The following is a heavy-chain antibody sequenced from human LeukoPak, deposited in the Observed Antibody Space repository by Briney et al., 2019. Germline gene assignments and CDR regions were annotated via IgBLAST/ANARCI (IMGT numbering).Heavy chain of an antibody. CDR2: IFTGGTT. CDR1: GFSVSTNY. J-gene: IGHJ4*02. D-gene: IGHD3-9*01. Sequence: PGGSLRLSCAASGFSVSTNYMSWVRQAPGKGLEWVSAIFTGGTTYYSDSVRGRFTISRDNSKNTLYLQMNSLRAEDTAVYYCARLSNYDLFFHYRGLGTLVTVSS. V-gene: IGHV3-53*01. CDR3: ARLSNYDLFFHY.